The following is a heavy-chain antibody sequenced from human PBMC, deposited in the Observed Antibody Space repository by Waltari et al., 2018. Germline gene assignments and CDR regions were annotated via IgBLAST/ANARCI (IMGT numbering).Heavy chain of an antibody. D-gene: IGHD3-10*01. J-gene: IGHJ5*02. Sequence: QVQLQESGPGLVKPSETLSLTCTVSGGSISSYYWSWIRPPPGKGLEWIGYIYYSGSTHDTPSLKSRVTISVDTSKNQFSLKLSSVTAADTAVYYCAREGEYYYGSGSYSKWFDPWGQGTLVTVSS. CDR1: GGSISSYY. CDR2: IYYSGST. V-gene: IGHV4-59*12. CDR3: AREGEYYYGSGSYSKWFDP.